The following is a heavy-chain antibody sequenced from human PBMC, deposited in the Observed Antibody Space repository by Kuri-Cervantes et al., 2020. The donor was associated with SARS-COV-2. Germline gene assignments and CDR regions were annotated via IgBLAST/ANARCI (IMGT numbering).Heavy chain of an antibody. CDR3: AREGLQNGLDAFDI. V-gene: IGHV3-21*01. CDR2: ISGSGSYI. CDR1: GFTFSGYT. D-gene: IGHD2-8*01. Sequence: GGSLRLSCVATGFTFSGYTMNWVRQAPGKALQWVSSISGSGSYIYYADSVKGRFTISRDNSKNTLYLQMNSLRAEDTAVYYCAREGLQNGLDAFDIWGQGTMVTVSS. J-gene: IGHJ3*02.